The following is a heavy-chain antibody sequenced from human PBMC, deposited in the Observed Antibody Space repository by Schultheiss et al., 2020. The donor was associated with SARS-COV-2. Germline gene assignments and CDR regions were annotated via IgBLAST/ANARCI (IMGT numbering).Heavy chain of an antibody. Sequence: SQTLSLTCTVSGGSISSGGYYWSWIRQPAGKGLEWIGEIYHSGSTNYNPSLKSRVTISVDKSKNQFSLKLSSVTAADTAVYYCARARDYDILSGRYYYYYYGMDVWGQGTTVTVSS. CDR2: IYHSGST. D-gene: IGHD3-9*01. CDR1: GGSISSGGYY. V-gene: IGHV4-61*09. J-gene: IGHJ6*02. CDR3: ARARDYDILSGRYYYYYYGMDV.